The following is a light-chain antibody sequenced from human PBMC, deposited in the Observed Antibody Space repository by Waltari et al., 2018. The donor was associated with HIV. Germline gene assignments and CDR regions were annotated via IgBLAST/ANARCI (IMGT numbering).Light chain of an antibody. J-gene: IGLJ2*01. CDR3: EVWDETRNHVV. CDR1: RLGTKS. V-gene: IGLV3-21*04. Sequence: YVLTQPPSVSVAPGKTATITCGGDRLGTKSVHRYQQKSGQAPQLIIYYDSDRPSGIPERFSGSNSGSTATLTISRVEAGDEADYYCEVWDETRNHVVFGGGTKLFAL. CDR2: YDS.